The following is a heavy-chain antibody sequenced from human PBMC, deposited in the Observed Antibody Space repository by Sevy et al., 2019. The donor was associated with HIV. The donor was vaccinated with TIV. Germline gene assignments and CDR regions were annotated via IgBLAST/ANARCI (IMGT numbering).Heavy chain of an antibody. Sequence: SETLSLTCTVSGGSITSLYWNWIRQPPGKGLEWIANIYSNGHINYNPSLKSRFTLPLHTSKNHCSLRLSSVTAADTAMYYCAGENAWGRGYSWGQGTLVTVSS. CDR2: IYSNGHI. CDR1: GGSITSLY. CDR3: AGENAWGRGYS. D-gene: IGHD1-26*01. V-gene: IGHV4-59*08. J-gene: IGHJ4*02.